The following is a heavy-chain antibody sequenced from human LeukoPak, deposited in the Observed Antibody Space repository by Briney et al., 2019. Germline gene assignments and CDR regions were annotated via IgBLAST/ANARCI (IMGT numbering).Heavy chain of an antibody. J-gene: IGHJ4*02. V-gene: IGHV1-8*02. D-gene: IGHD6-13*01. CDR3: ARGLDPSYSSNWYLLGGPPADFDY. Sequence: GASVKVSCKASGGTFSSYAINWVRQATGQGLEWMGWMNPNSGNTGYAQKFQGRVTMTRNTSISTAYMELSSLRSEDTAVYYCARGLDPSYSSNWYLLGGPPADFDYWGQGTLVTVSS. CDR2: MNPNSGNT. CDR1: GGTFSSYA.